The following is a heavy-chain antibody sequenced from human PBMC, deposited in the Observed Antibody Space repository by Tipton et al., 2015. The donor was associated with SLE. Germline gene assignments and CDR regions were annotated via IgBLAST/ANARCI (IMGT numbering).Heavy chain of an antibody. CDR1: GYTFTDYY. V-gene: IGHV1-2*02. Sequence: QLVQSGAEVQRPGASVRVSCKASGYTFTDYYIHWVRQAPGQGLEWMGWVSPSTGGPHYAQKFQGRVTMTRDTSLNTVYMELSRLTSDDTAVYYCARDPGSFDYWGQGTPVTVSS. CDR2: VSPSTGGP. D-gene: IGHD3-10*01. CDR3: ARDPGSFDY. J-gene: IGHJ4*02.